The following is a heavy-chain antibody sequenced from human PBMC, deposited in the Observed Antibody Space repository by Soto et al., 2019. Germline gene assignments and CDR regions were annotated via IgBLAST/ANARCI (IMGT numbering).Heavy chain of an antibody. CDR2: ISYDGSNK. D-gene: IGHD5-18*01. CDR1: GFTFSSYG. J-gene: IGHJ4*02. CDR3: AKEGYSYGYEPFDY. Sequence: ESGGGVVQPGRSLRLSCAASGFTFSSYGMHWVRQAPGKGLEWVAVISYDGSNKYYADSVKGRFTISRDNSKNTLYLQMNSLRAEDTAVYYCAKEGYSYGYEPFDYWGQGTLVTVSS. V-gene: IGHV3-30*18.